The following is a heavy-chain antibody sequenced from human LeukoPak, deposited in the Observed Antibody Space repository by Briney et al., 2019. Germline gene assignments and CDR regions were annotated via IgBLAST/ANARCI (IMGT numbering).Heavy chain of an antibody. CDR3: AREGVGANFFDY. CDR2: MHYSGST. D-gene: IGHD1-26*01. Sequence: SETLSLTCTVSGGSISSHYWSWIRQPPGKGLEWIGYMHYSGSTNYNPSLKSRVTISVDTSKNQFSLKLTSVTAADTAVYYCAREGVGANFFDYWGQGTQVNVSS. CDR1: GGSISSHY. V-gene: IGHV4-59*11. J-gene: IGHJ4*02.